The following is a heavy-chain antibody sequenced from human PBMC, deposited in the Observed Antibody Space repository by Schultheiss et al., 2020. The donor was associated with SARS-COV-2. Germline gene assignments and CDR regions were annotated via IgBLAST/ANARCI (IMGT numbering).Heavy chain of an antibody. V-gene: IGHV3-23*01. J-gene: IGHJ4*02. CDR3: ARDLSWQQLLFDY. CDR1: GFTFSSYA. Sequence: GGSLRLSCAASGFTFSSYAMSWVRQAPGKGLEWVSAISGSGGSTYYADSVKGRFTISRDNSKNTLYLQMNSLRAEDTAVYYCARDLSWQQLLFDYWGQGTLVTVSS. D-gene: IGHD6-13*01. CDR2: ISGSGGST.